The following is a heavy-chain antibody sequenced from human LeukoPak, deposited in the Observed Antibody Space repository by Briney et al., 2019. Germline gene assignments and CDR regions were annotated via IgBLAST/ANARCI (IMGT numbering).Heavy chain of an antibody. Sequence: PGGSLRLSCAASGFTFSSYAMSWVRQAPGKGLEWVSAISGSGGSTYYADSMKGRFTISRDNSKNTLYLQMNSLRAEDTAVYYCAKEALRARPVVSFSAFDIWGQGTMVTVSS. V-gene: IGHV3-23*01. CDR2: ISGSGGST. CDR1: GFTFSSYA. D-gene: IGHD6-6*01. J-gene: IGHJ3*02. CDR3: AKEALRARPVVSFSAFDI.